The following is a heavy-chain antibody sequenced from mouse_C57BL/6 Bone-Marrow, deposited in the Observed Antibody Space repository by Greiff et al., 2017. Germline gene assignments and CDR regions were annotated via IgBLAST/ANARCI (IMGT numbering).Heavy chain of an antibody. CDR1: GFTFSSYT. CDR2: ISGGGGNT. Sequence: EVQVVESGGGLVKPGGSLKLSCAASGFTFSSYTMSWVRQTPEKRLEWVATISGGGGNTYYPDSVKGRFTISRDNAKNTLYLQMSSLRSEDTALYYCARHSLWYFGGDYWGQGTSVTVSS. D-gene: IGHD2-1*01. V-gene: IGHV5-9*01. CDR3: ARHSLWYFGGDY. J-gene: IGHJ4*01.